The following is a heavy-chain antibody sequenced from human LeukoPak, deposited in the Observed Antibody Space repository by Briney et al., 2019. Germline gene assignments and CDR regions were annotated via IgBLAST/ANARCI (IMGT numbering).Heavy chain of an antibody. CDR2: ISGSGNGGSI. CDR1: GFVFSIYT. V-gene: IGHV3-64D*06. Sequence: PGGSLRLSCSASGFVFSIYTMYWVRQAPGKGPEYVSTISGSGNGGSIYYADSVKGRFTISRDDSRSILYLQMNVLRSEDTAVYYCVKDFGRVRGTPDSWGQGTLVTVSS. CDR3: VKDFGRVRGTPDS. D-gene: IGHD3-16*01. J-gene: IGHJ4*02.